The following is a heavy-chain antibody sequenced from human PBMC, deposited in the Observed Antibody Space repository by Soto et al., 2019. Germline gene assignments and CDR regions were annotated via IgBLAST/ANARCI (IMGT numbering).Heavy chain of an antibody. Sequence: SETLSLTCTVSGGSICSYYWSWIRQPPGKGLEWIGYIYYSGSTNYNPSLKSRVTISVDTSKNQFSLKLSSVTAADTAVYYCARAVDFDWLYPDYWGQGTLVTVSS. CDR2: IYYSGST. V-gene: IGHV4-59*01. CDR3: ARAVDFDWLYPDY. J-gene: IGHJ4*02. D-gene: IGHD3-9*01. CDR1: GGSICSYY.